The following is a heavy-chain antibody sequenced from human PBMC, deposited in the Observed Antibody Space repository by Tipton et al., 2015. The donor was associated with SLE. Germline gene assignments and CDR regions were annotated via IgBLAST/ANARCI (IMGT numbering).Heavy chain of an antibody. V-gene: IGHV4-59*01. CDR2: IHNTGGT. CDR1: GGSIRNYY. D-gene: IGHD1-26*01. Sequence: TLSLTCTVSGGSIRNYYLSWIRQSPGKGLEWVGFIHNTGGTNYNPSLKGRVTISVDTSKSHFSLKFSPVTAADTAVYYCARDRVPRYSGSYDYYMDVWGKGTSVTVSS. CDR3: ARDRVPRYSGSYDYYMDV. J-gene: IGHJ6*03.